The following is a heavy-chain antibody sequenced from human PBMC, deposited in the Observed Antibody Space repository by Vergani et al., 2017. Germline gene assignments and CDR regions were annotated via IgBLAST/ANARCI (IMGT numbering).Heavy chain of an antibody. CDR2: IWYDGSNK. CDR3: ARDREAIAAAGADY. CDR1: GFTFSSYR. V-gene: IGHV3-33*01. Sequence: QVQLVESGGGVVQPGRSLRLSCAASGFTFSSYRMHWVRQAPGKGLDWVAVIWYDGSNKYYADSVKGRFTISRDNSKNTLYLQMNSLRAEDTAVYYCARDREAIAAAGADYWGQGTLVTVSS. D-gene: IGHD6-13*01. J-gene: IGHJ4*02.